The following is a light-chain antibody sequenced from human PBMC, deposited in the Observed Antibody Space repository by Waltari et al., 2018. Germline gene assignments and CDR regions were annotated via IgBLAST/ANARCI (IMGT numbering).Light chain of an antibody. Sequence: EIVLTQQPRTASLSPGGGVTLSSRTAQSVGGSCLAWYQQKPGQAPRLLIYRPSSRATGIPDRFSGSGSGTDFSLTISRLEPEDFAVYYCQQHGTLPATFGQGTKVEIK. CDR1: QSVGGSC. J-gene: IGKJ1*01. CDR3: QQHGTLPAT. CDR2: RPS. V-gene: IGKV3-20*01.